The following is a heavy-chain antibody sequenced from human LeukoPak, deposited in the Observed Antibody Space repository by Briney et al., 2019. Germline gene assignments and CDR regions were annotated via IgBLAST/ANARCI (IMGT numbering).Heavy chain of an antibody. CDR1: GFTFSDYG. V-gene: IGHV3-33*01. D-gene: IGHD2-2*03. CDR3: ARDWIDRSLDY. Sequence: PGRSLRLSCAASGFTFSDYGIHWVRQAPGKGLEWVAVLSPHANYEYYADSVQGRFTMSRDDSKNTVYLLMNSLTDEETGVYYCARDWIDRSLDYWGLGTLVTVSS. CDR2: LSPHANYE. J-gene: IGHJ4*02.